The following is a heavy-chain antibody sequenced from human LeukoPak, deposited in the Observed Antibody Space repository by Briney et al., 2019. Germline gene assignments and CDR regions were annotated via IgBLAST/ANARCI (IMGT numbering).Heavy chain of an antibody. D-gene: IGHD2-2*02. Sequence: GGSLRLSCAASGFTFSSYSMNWVRQAPGKGLEWVSYISSGSTVLYTDSVKGRFTMSRDNAKNSLYLQMNSLRAEDTAVYYCASSYCSSTSCYTGSYYWGQGTLVTVSS. V-gene: IGHV3-48*04. J-gene: IGHJ4*02. CDR2: ISSGSTV. CDR1: GFTFSSYS. CDR3: ASSYCSSTSCYTGSYY.